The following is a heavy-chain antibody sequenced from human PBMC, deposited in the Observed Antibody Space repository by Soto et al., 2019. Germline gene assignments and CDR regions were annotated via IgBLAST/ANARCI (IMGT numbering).Heavy chain of an antibody. CDR2: ISSSSSTI. CDR1: GFTFSSYS. CDR3: ARDGVRDFWSGYYGY. Sequence: EVQLVESGGGLVQPGGSLRLSCAASGFTFSSYSMNWVRQAPGKGLEWVSYISSSSSTIYYADSVKGRFTISRDNAKNSLYLPMNSLRAEDTAVYYCARDGVRDFWSGYYGYWGQGTLVTVSS. D-gene: IGHD3-3*01. V-gene: IGHV3-48*01. J-gene: IGHJ4*02.